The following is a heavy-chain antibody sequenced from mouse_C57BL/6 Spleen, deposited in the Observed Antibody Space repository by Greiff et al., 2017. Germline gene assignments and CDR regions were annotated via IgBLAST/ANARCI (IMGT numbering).Heavy chain of an antibody. CDR2: ISDGGSYT. CDR3: AREGEGIRYWFAY. V-gene: IGHV5-4*01. D-gene: IGHD5-2*01. J-gene: IGHJ3*01. Sequence: EVQLVESGGGLVKPGGSLKLSCAASGFTFSSYAMSWVRQTPEKRLEWVANISDGGSYTYYPDNVKGRFTISRDNAKNNLYLQMSHLKSEDTAMYYCAREGEGIRYWFAYWGQGTLVTVSA. CDR1: GFTFSSYA.